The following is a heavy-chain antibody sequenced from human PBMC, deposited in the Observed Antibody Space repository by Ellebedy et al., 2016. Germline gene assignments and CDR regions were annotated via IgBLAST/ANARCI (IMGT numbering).Heavy chain of an antibody. CDR1: GYTFTSYG. CDR3: ARGSNYGPTRIDY. CDR2: ISAYNGNT. Sequence: ASVKVSCKASGYTFTSYGISWVRQAPGQGLEWMGWISAYNGNTNYAQKFQGWVTMTRDTSISTAYMELSRLRSDDTAVYYCARGSNYGPTRIDYWGQGTLVTVSS. D-gene: IGHD4-11*01. V-gene: IGHV1-18*01. J-gene: IGHJ4*02.